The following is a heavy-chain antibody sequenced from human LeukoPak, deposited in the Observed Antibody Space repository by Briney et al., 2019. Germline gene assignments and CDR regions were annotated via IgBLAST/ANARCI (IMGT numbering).Heavy chain of an antibody. CDR2: IYHSGST. D-gene: IGHD6-13*01. Sequence: PSETLSLTCTVSGYSISSGYYWGWIRQPPGKGLEWTGNIYHSGSTYYTPSLKSRVTISIDTSKNQFSLKLSSVTAADTAIYYCARAYSSSWYLNWFDPWGQGTLVTVSS. CDR3: ARAYSSSWYLNWFDP. J-gene: IGHJ5*02. CDR1: GYSISSGYY. V-gene: IGHV4-38-2*02.